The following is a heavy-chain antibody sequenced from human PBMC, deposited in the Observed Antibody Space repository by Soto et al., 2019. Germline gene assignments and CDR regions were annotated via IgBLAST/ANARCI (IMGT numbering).Heavy chain of an antibody. V-gene: IGHV4-30-2*01. CDR3: ARDFGVGASDAFDI. Sequence: QLQLQESGSGLVKPSQTLSLTCAVSGGSISSGGYSWSWIRQPPGKGLEWIGYIYHSGSTYYNPSLKSRVTISVDRSKNQFSLKLSSVTAADTAVYYCARDFGVGASDAFDIWGQGTMVTVSS. D-gene: IGHD1-26*01. CDR2: IYHSGST. J-gene: IGHJ3*02. CDR1: GGSISSGGYS.